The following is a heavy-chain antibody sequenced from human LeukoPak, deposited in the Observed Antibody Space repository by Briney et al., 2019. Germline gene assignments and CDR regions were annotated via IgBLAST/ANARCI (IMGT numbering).Heavy chain of an antibody. D-gene: IGHD4-17*01. Sequence: GGSLRLSCAASGFTFSSYEMNWVRQAPGKGLEWVSYISSSDSTIYYADSVKGRFTISRDNAKNSLYLQMNSLRAEDTAVYYCARKSTVGYYYYYMDVWGKGTTVTVSS. CDR1: GFTFSSYE. CDR3: ARKSTVGYYYYYMDV. V-gene: IGHV3-48*03. J-gene: IGHJ6*03. CDR2: ISSSDSTI.